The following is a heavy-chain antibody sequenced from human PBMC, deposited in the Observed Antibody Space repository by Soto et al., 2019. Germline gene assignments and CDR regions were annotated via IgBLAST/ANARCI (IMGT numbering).Heavy chain of an antibody. V-gene: IGHV2-5*01. Sequence: QITLKESGPTLVKPTQVLTLTCSFSGFSLSTLGAGVGWVRQPPGKALEWLALIYWYDDRQYSPSLKTRLTITKDTSKNQVVLTLTNMDPVDTGTYFCAHTQLTTGANAFDVWGQGTIVTVSS. CDR3: AHTQLTTGANAFDV. CDR2: IYWYDDR. D-gene: IGHD1-1*01. CDR1: GFSLSTLGAG. J-gene: IGHJ3*01.